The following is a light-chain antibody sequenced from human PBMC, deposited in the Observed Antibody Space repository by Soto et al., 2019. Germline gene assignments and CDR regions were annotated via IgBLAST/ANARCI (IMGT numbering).Light chain of an antibody. J-gene: IGKJ3*01. Sequence: DIGMTQSPDSLAVSLGERATINCKSSQPVLYSSNNKNYLAWFQQKPRQPPKLLIYWASTRESGVPDRFSGSESGTDFPLTISSLQAADVEVYYGQQYYSAPFSFGPGTKVDIK. CDR3: QQYYSAPFS. CDR2: WAS. CDR1: QPVLYSSNNKNY. V-gene: IGKV4-1*01.